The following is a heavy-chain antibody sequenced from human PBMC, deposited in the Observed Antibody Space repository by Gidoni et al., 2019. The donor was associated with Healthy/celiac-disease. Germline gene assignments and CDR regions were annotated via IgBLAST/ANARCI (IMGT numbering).Heavy chain of an antibody. CDR2: MNPNSGNT. CDR3: AIITMVRGVPSYYYYGMDV. J-gene: IGHJ6*02. V-gene: IGHV1-8*01. Sequence: QVQPVQSGAEVKKPGASVKVSCKASGYTFTSYDINWVRQATGQGLEWMGWMNPNSGNTGYAQKFQGRVTMTRNTSISTAYMELSSLRSEDTAVYYCAIITMVRGVPSYYYYGMDVWGQGTTVTVSS. D-gene: IGHD3-10*01. CDR1: GYTFTSYD.